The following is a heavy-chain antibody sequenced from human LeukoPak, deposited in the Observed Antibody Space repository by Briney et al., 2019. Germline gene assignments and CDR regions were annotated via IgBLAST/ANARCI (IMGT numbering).Heavy chain of an antibody. V-gene: IGHV4-39*01. CDR2: IYYSGST. CDR3: ASFIRFLEWLSLYYFDY. J-gene: IGHJ4*02. D-gene: IGHD3-3*01. Sequence: SETLSLTCTVSGGSISSSSYYWGWIRQPPGKGLEWIGSIYYSGSTYYHPSLKSRVTISAGTSKNQSSLKLSSVAAADTAVYYCASFIRFLEWLSLYYFDYWGQGTLATVSS. CDR1: GGSISSSSYY.